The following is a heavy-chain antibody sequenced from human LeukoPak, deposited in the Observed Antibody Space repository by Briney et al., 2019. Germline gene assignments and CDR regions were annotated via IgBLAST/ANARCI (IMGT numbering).Heavy chain of an antibody. D-gene: IGHD1-26*01. CDR3: ASYLGATRSFVY. Sequence: GGSLRLSCAASGLPFSSYWMSWVRQAPGKGREWLASIKQDGSAKYYVDSVKGRFTISRDNAKNSLYLQMNSLRAEDTAVYYCASYLGATRSFVYWGQGKLVTVSS. CDR1: GLPFSSYW. V-gene: IGHV3-7*02. J-gene: IGHJ4*02. CDR2: IKQDGSAK.